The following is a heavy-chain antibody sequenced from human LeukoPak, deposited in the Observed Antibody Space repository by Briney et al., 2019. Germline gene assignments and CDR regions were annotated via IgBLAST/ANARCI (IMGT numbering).Heavy chain of an antibody. CDR1: GYTFTAYH. CDR2: INRNSGVT. D-gene: IGHD6-13*01. V-gene: IGHV1-2*02. Sequence: ASVKVSCKASGYTFTAYHFHWVRLAPGQGLEWMGWINRNSGVTRYAQKFQDRVTMTRDTSITTAYMELSRLRSDDTAVYYCARDETAATGIAMDVWGQGTTVTVSS. CDR3: ARDETAATGIAMDV. J-gene: IGHJ6*02.